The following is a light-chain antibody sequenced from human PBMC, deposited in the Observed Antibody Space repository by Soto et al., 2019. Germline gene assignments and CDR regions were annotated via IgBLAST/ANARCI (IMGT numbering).Light chain of an antibody. J-gene: IGKJ4*01. CDR3: QQFKSFPIT. Sequence: DIQLTQSPSFLSASVGDRVTITCRASQGVSNYLAWYQQNPGTVPKLLIYAASTLQSGVPSRFSGSGSGAEFTLTISSLQPVDFATYYCQQFKSFPITFGGGTRVEI. CDR1: QGVSNY. V-gene: IGKV1-9*01. CDR2: AAS.